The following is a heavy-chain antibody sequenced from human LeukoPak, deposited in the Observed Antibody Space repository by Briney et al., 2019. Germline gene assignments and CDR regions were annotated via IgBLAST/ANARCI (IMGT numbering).Heavy chain of an antibody. V-gene: IGHV3-48*03. CDR3: AKVDSGWYSVDY. CDR1: GFTFSSYE. CDR2: ISSSGSTI. J-gene: IGHJ4*02. Sequence: GGSLRLSCAASGFTFSSYEMNWVRQAPGKGLEWVSYISSSGSTIYYADSVKGRFTIPRDNAKNTLYLQMNSLRAEDTAVYYCAKVDSGWYSVDYWGQGTLVTVSS. D-gene: IGHD6-19*01.